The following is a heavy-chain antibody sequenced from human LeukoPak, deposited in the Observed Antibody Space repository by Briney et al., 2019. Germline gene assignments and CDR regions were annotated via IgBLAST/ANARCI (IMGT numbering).Heavy chain of an antibody. CDR2: INSDGSST. CDR1: GFTFSSYW. J-gene: IGHJ4*02. CDR3: ARESYSSSWYGVDY. D-gene: IGHD6-13*01. Sequence: GGSLRLSCAASGFTFSSYWMHWVRQAPGKGLVWVSRINSDGSSTSYADSVKGRFTISRDNAKNTLYLQMNSLRAEDTAVYYCARESYSSSWYGVDYWGQGTLVTVSS. V-gene: IGHV3-74*01.